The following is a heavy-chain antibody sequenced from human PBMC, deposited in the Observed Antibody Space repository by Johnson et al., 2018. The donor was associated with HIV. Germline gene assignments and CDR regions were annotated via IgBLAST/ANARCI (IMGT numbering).Heavy chain of an antibody. CDR3: ARDSGSGRPRGIFDI. Sequence: VQLVESGGGVVQPGGSLRLSCAASGLTVRSNYMSWVRQAPGKGLEWVSLIYSGGSTYYADSVKGRFTISRDNSKNTLYLQMNSLRGEDTAVYYCARDSGSGRPRGIFDIWGQGTMVTVSS. V-gene: IGHV3-66*02. CDR2: IYSGGST. CDR1: GLTVRSNY. J-gene: IGHJ3*02. D-gene: IGHD2-15*01.